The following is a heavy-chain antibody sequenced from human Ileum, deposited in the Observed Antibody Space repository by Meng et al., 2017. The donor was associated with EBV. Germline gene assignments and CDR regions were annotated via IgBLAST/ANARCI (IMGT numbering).Heavy chain of an antibody. Sequence: EVELLGSGGGNLQPGGSLTLYCVASGLSFSSYALTWARQDPGNGLEWDSGISVSGTRKSYADSVKGRFIISRDNTENAIYLQMNSLRVEDTATYYCTYAPLGYWGQGTLVTVSS. J-gene: IGHJ4*02. V-gene: IGHV3-23*01. CDR3: TYAPLGY. CDR2: ISVSGTRK. D-gene: IGHD2-2*01. CDR1: GLSFSSYA.